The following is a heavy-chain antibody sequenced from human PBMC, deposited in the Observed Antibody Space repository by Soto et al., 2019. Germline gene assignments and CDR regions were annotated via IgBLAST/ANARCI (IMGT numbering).Heavy chain of an antibody. CDR2: ISYDGNNK. Sequence: GGSLRLSCEASGFIFSDFGMHWVRQAPGKGLEWVAVISYDGNNKYYAQSVKGRFTISRDNSKNTLFLNMDSLRPEDTAVYHCVKGDLDTAVVNSPDDFDFWGQGTMVTVSS. CDR3: VKGDLDTAVVNSPDDFDF. V-gene: IGHV3-30*18. D-gene: IGHD5-18*01. CDR1: GFIFSDFG. J-gene: IGHJ3*01.